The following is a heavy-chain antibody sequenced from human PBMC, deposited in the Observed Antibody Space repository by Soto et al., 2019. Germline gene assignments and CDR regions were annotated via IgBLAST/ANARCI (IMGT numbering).Heavy chain of an antibody. Sequence: VXQAPGKGLEWVAVISYDGSNKYYADSVKGRFTISRDNSKNTLYLQMNSLRAEDTAVYYCAKDHPGSSSFGGMDVWGQGTTVTVSS. CDR2: ISYDGSNK. J-gene: IGHJ6*02. CDR3: AKDHPGSSSFGGMDV. V-gene: IGHV3-30*18. D-gene: IGHD6-13*01.